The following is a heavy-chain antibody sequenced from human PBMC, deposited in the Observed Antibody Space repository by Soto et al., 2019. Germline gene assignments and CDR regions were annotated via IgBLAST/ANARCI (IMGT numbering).Heavy chain of an antibody. J-gene: IGHJ5*02. CDR2: IYSSGST. Sequence: QVQLQESGPRLVKTSQTLSLSCAVSGGSIISASYSWNWIRQSPGRGLEWIGHIYSSGSTYYNPYLKSRVYISVDTSNNQFSLKLTSVTAADTAVYFCAREDAARIERWFDAWGQGILVTVSS. CDR1: GGSIISASYS. CDR3: AREDAARIERWFDA. V-gene: IGHV4-31*11. D-gene: IGHD6-6*01.